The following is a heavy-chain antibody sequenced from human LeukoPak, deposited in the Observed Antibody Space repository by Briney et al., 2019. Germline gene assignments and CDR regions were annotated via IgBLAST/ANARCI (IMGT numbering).Heavy chain of an antibody. D-gene: IGHD2/OR15-2a*01. CDR3: ARGQGGNYYLSYFDC. Sequence: PSETLSLTCTVTSGSSSTSYWSCSRQPPGKGLEWIGHFYYSGSTTYNPSLKSRVTFSVDTSRNQFSLKLTSVTAADTALYYCARGQGGNYYLSYFDCWGQGALVTVSS. CDR1: SGSSSTSY. CDR2: FYYSGST. V-gene: IGHV4-59*01. J-gene: IGHJ4*02.